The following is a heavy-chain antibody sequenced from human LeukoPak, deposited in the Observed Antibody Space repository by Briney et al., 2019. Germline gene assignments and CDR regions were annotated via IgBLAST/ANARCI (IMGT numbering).Heavy chain of an antibody. CDR1: GGSISTYY. D-gene: IGHD3-10*01. CDR3: ARLLWFGELLPPNWFDP. Sequence: SETLSLACTVSGGSISTYYWSWIRQPPGKGLEWIGYIHYSGTTNYNPSLKNRVTISLDTSKNQFSLNLSSVTAADTAVYYCARLLWFGELLPPNWFDPWGQGTLVTVSS. J-gene: IGHJ5*02. V-gene: IGHV4-59*12. CDR2: IHYSGTT.